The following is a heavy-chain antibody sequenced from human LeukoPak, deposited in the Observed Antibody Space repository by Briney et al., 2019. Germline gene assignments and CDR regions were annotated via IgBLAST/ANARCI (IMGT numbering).Heavy chain of an antibody. CDR1: GFTFSTYG. Sequence: GGSLRLSCAASGFTFSTYGMHWVRQAPGKGLEWVAVISYDGNNKYYSDSVKGRFTISRDNSKNTLHLQMDSLRPEDTAMYYCANQRYVFNYFMDVWGKGTTVTVSS. J-gene: IGHJ6*03. D-gene: IGHD3-16*01. V-gene: IGHV3-30*18. CDR3: ANQRYVFNYFMDV. CDR2: ISYDGNNK.